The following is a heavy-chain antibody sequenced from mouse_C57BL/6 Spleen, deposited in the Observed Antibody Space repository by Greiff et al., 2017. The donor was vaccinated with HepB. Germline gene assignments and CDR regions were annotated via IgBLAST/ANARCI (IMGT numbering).Heavy chain of an antibody. J-gene: IGHJ3*01. CDR1: GYTVTSYW. Sequence: QVQLQQPGAELVKPGASVKLSCKASGYTVTSYWMQWVKQRPGQGLEWIGEIDPSDSYTNYNQKFKGKATLTVDTSSSTAYMQLSRLTSDDSAVYYCAAMPYYDYSEAYWGQGTLVTVSA. V-gene: IGHV1-50*01. CDR3: AAMPYYDYSEAY. D-gene: IGHD2-4*01. CDR2: IDPSDSYT.